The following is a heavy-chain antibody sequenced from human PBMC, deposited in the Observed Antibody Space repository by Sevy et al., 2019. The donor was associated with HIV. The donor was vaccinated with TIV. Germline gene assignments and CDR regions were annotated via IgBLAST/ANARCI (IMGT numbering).Heavy chain of an antibody. Sequence: SETLSLTCTVSGDSVSSGNYYWSWIRQPPEKGLEWIGHNFYSGSTTYNPSLKSRVTISVDTSKNQFSLKLSSVTAADTAVYYCAGAAPGYYYAMDVWGQGTTVTVSS. CDR2: NFYSGST. D-gene: IGHD2-15*01. CDR1: GDSVSSGNYY. CDR3: AGAAPGYYYAMDV. J-gene: IGHJ6*02. V-gene: IGHV4-61*01.